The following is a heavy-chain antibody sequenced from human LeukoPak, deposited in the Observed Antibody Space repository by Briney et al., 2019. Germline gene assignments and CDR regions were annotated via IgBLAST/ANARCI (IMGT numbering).Heavy chain of an antibody. V-gene: IGHV1-58*02. CDR2: IVVGSGNT. Sequence: SVKVSCKASGFTFTNSPMQWVRQARGQRLEWIGWIVVGSGNTNYAQKFQERVTLTRDMSTSTAYMELRSLRSEDTAVYYCATGSGWYSPDYWGQGTLVTVSS. CDR1: GFTFTNSP. J-gene: IGHJ4*02. CDR3: ATGSGWYSPDY. D-gene: IGHD6-19*01.